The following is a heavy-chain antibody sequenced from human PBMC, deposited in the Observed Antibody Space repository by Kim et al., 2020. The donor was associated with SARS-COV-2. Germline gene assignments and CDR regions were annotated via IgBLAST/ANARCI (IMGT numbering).Heavy chain of an antibody. V-gene: IGHV4-34*01. CDR1: GGSFSGYY. D-gene: IGHD6-6*01. Sequence: SETLSLTCAVYGGSFSGYYWSWIRQPPGKGLEWIGEINHSGSTNYNPSLKSRVTISVDTSKNQFSLKLSSVTAADTAVYYCARDRSSFAHPYYYYYGMDVWGQGTTVTVSS. CDR2: INHSGST. J-gene: IGHJ6*02. CDR3: ARDRSSFAHPYYYYYGMDV.